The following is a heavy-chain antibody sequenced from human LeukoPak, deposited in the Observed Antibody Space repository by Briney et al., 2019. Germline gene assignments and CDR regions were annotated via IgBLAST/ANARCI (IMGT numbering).Heavy chain of an antibody. CDR2: IYYSGST. CDR3: ARAAGYSSSWYDY. Sequence: SETLSLTCTVSGGSISSYYWSWIRQPPGNGLEWIGNIYYSGSTNYNPSLKSRVTISVDTSKNQFSLKLSSVTAADTAVYYCARAAGYSSSWYDYWGQGTLVTVSS. CDR1: GGSISSYY. V-gene: IGHV4-59*12. D-gene: IGHD6-13*01. J-gene: IGHJ4*02.